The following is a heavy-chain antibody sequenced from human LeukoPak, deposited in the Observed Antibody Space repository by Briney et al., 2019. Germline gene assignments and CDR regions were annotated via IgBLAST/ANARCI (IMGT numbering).Heavy chain of an antibody. D-gene: IGHD5-18*01. CDR2: IYPGDSDV. J-gene: IGHJ4*02. Sequence: GESLQISCQASGSIFTTYWIGWVRQVPGKGLEWMGIIYPGDSDVRYSPSFQGQVTISADKSIGTAYLQWSSLKASDTAMYYCARQLRSYSYGSLDYWGQGTLVTVSS. CDR3: ARQLRSYSYGSLDY. CDR1: GSIFTTYW. V-gene: IGHV5-51*01.